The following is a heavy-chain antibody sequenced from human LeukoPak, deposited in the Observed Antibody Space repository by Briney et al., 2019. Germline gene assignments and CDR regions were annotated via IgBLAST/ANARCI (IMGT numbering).Heavy chain of an antibody. D-gene: IGHD4-17*01. CDR3: ARETTVTSRFDY. J-gene: IGHJ4*02. Sequence: GASVKVSCKASGYTFSSYYIHWVRQAPGQGLEWMGIISPSGGSTSYAHKFQGRVTMTRDTSTSTVYMELSSLRSDDTAVFYCARETTVTSRFDYWGQGTLVTVSS. V-gene: IGHV1-46*01. CDR1: GYTFSSYY. CDR2: ISPSGGST.